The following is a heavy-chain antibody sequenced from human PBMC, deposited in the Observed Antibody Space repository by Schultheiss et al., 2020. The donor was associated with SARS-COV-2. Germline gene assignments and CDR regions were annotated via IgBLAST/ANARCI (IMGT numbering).Heavy chain of an antibody. Sequence: SETLSLTCAVYGGSFSGYYWSWIRQPPGKGLEWIGEINHSGSTNYNPSLKSRVTISVDTSKNQFSLKLSSVTAADTAVYYCARLGNYGSGSYRAFDYWGQGTLVTVSS. CDR3: ARLGNYGSGSYRAFDY. CDR2: INHSGST. CDR1: GGSFSGYY. D-gene: IGHD3-10*01. V-gene: IGHV4-34*01. J-gene: IGHJ4*02.